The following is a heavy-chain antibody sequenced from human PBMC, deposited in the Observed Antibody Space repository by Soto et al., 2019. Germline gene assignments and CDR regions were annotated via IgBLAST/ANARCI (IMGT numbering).Heavy chain of an antibody. CDR1: GYTFTSYG. CDR3: ARVKYSPPCYYYYGMDV. Sequence: QVQLVQSGADVKKPGASVKVYCKASGYTFTSYGISWVRQAPGQGLEWMGWISAYNGNTNYAQKLQGRVTMTTDTSTSTAYMELRSLRSDDTAVYYCARVKYSPPCYYYYGMDVWVQGTTVTVSS. CDR2: ISAYNGNT. J-gene: IGHJ6*02. V-gene: IGHV1-18*01. D-gene: IGHD5-18*01.